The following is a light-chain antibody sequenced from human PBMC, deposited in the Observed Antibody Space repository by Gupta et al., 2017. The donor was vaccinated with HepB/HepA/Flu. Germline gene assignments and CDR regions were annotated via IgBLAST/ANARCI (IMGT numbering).Light chain of an antibody. Sequence: DIELTQSPATLSSSVGDRATISCRASQSISSYLAWYQQKPGQAPRLLIYAASSRATGIPARFSGSGSGTDFTLTISSLQPEDFAVYYCQQSNSKPRCSFGQGTKLEIK. CDR1: QSISSY. CDR3: QQSNSKPRCS. V-gene: IGKV3-11*01. CDR2: AAS. J-gene: IGKJ2*04.